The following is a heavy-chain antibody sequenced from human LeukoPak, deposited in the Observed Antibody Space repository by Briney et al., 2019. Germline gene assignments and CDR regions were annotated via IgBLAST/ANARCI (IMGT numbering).Heavy chain of an antibody. CDR1: GGSISSYY. CDR2: IYTSGST. V-gene: IGHV4-4*07. Sequence: PSETLSLTCTVSGGSISSYYWSWIRQPAGKGLEWIGRIYTSGSTYYNPSLKSRVTISVDTSKNQFSLKLSSVTAAGTAVYYCARGPREQLVLDYWGQGTLVTVSS. D-gene: IGHD6-13*01. CDR3: ARGPREQLVLDY. J-gene: IGHJ4*02.